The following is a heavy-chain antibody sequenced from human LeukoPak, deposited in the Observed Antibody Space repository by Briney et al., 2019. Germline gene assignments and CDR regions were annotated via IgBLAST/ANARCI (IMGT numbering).Heavy chain of an antibody. Sequence: SETLSLTCTVSGGSISSYYWSWIRQPAGKGLEWIGYIYYSGSTNYNPSLKSRVTISVDTSKNQFSLKLSSVAAADTAVYYCARRSIRIGGYSGFDPWGQGTLVTVSS. V-gene: IGHV4-59*08. CDR3: ARRSIRIGGYSGFDP. CDR1: GGSISSYY. J-gene: IGHJ5*02. CDR2: IYYSGST. D-gene: IGHD3-22*01.